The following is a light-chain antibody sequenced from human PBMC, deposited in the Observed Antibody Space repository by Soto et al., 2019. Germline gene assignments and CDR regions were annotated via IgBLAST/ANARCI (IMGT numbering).Light chain of an antibody. V-gene: IGKV3-15*01. CDR1: QSVSSN. Sequence: EIVVTQSPATLSVSPGERATLSCRASQSVSSNLAWYQQKPGQAPRLLIYGASTRATGIPARFSGSGSGTEFTLTISSLQSEDFAVYYCQQYNNWPPGTFGQGTTVDIK. CDR3: QQYNNWPPGT. J-gene: IGKJ1*01. CDR2: GAS.